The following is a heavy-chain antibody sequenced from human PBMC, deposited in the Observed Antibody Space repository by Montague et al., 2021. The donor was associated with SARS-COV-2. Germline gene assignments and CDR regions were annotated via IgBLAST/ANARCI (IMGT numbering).Heavy chain of an antibody. CDR3: ARGQQGVNMVLVVIGFYYYMDV. CDR1: GGSISSGGYY. D-gene: IGHD3-22*01. CDR2: IYYSGSI. Sequence: TLSLTCTVSGGSISSGGYYWSWIRQHPGKGLEWIGYIYYSGSINYNPSLKSRVTILVDTSKNQFSLKLTSVTAADTAVYYCARGQQGVNMVLVVIGFYYYMDVWGKGTTVTVSS. J-gene: IGHJ6*03. V-gene: IGHV4-31*03.